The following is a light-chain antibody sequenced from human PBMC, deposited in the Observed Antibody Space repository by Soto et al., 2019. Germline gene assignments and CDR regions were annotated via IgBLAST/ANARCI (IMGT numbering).Light chain of an antibody. CDR2: AAS. CDR3: QQSYSTLWT. CDR1: QSISIY. J-gene: IGKJ1*01. Sequence: DIQMTQSPSSLSASVGDRVTITCRASQSISIYLNWYQQKPGKAPKVLIYAASSLQSGVPSRFSGSGSGTDFTLSISRLQPEDFATYFCQQSYSTLWTFGQGTKVEIK. V-gene: IGKV1-39*01.